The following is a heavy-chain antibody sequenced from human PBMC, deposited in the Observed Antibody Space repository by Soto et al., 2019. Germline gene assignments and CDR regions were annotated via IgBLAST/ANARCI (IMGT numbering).Heavy chain of an antibody. CDR3: ARERGGYKHFDY. CDR2: INTYKGNI. J-gene: IGHJ4*02. V-gene: IGHV1-18*01. D-gene: IGHD1-26*01. CDR1: GYTFTDYG. Sequence: QVQLVQSGAEVKKPGASVRVSCKSSGYTFTDYGITWVRQAPGQGLGWMGWINTYKGNINYAQRLQGRVTMTTDTSTSTAYMELRSLTSDDTAVYYCARERGGYKHFDYWGQGALVTVSS.